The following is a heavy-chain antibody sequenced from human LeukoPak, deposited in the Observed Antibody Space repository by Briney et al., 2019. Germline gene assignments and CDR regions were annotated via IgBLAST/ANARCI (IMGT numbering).Heavy chain of an antibody. CDR2: IYTSGST. Sequence: SETLSLTCTVSGGSISSYYWSWIRQPAGKGLEWIGRIYTSGSTNYNPSLKSRVTISVDTSKNQFSLKLNSVTAADTAVYYCARVSGYDWESFYDYWGQGTLVTVSS. D-gene: IGHD5-12*01. J-gene: IGHJ4*02. CDR3: ARVSGYDWESFYDY. CDR1: GGSISSYY. V-gene: IGHV4-4*07.